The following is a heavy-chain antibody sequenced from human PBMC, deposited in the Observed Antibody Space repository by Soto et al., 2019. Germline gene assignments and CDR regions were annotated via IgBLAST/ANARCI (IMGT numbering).Heavy chain of an antibody. CDR1: GGSISSYY. CDR3: ASLHYGSGSPFDY. J-gene: IGHJ4*02. V-gene: IGHV4-59*01. Sequence: PSETLSLTGTVSGGSISSYYWSWIRQPPGKGLEWIGYIYYSGSTNYNPSLKSRVTISVDTSKNQFSLKLSSVTAADTAVYYCASLHYGSGSPFDYWGPGTLVTVSS. D-gene: IGHD3-10*01. CDR2: IYYSGST.